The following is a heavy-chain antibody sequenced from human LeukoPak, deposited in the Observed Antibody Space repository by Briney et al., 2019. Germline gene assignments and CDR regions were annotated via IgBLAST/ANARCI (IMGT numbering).Heavy chain of an antibody. Sequence: GGSLRLSCAASGFTFDDYGMSWVRQAPGKGLVWVSRIYNDGSSTSYADSVKGRFTISRDNAKSTLYLQMNSLRADDTAVFYCARVRGGSGRSYAADAFDIWGQGTMVTVSS. CDR2: IYNDGSST. V-gene: IGHV3-74*01. J-gene: IGHJ3*02. D-gene: IGHD1-26*01. CDR1: GFTFDDYG. CDR3: ARVRGGSGRSYAADAFDI.